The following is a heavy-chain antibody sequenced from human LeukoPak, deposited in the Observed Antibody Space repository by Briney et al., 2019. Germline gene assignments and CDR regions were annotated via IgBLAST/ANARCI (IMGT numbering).Heavy chain of an antibody. D-gene: IGHD3-10*01. CDR2: IYSGGST. CDR3: ARSGGGSMSFRYFEY. CDR1: GFSLSAYW. V-gene: IGHV3-66*01. Sequence: GGSLRLSCAASGFSLSAYWVTWVRQAPGKGLECVSVIYSGGSTYYADSVKGRFTISRDNSKNTLYLQMNSLRAEDTAVYYCARSGGGSMSFRYFEYWGQGTLVTVSS. J-gene: IGHJ4*02.